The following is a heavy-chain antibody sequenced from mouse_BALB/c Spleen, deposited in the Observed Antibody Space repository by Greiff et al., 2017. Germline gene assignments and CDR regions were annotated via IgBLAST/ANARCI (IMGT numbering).Heavy chain of an antibody. J-gene: IGHJ1*01. CDR3: ARDYGNFYWYFDV. V-gene: IGHV1S29*02. Sequence: VQLKQSGPELVKPGASVKISCKASGYTFTDYNMHWVKQSHGKSLEWIGYIYPYNGGTGYNQKFKSKATLTVDNSSSTAYMELRSLTSEDSAVYYCARDYGNFYWYFDVWGAGTTVTVSS. CDR1: GYTFTDYN. CDR2: IYPYNGGT. D-gene: IGHD2-1*01.